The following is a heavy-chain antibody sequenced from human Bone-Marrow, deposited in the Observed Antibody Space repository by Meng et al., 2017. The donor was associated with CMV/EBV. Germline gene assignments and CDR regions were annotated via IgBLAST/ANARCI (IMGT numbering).Heavy chain of an antibody. Sequence: GGSLRLSCAASGFTFSSYAMSWVRQAPGKGLEWVSAISGSGGSTYYADSVKGRFTISRDNSKNTLYLQMNSLRAEDTAVYYCAKASKSPHCSSTSCQLDYWGQGTLVTVSS. CDR2: ISGSGGST. D-gene: IGHD2-2*01. V-gene: IGHV3-23*01. J-gene: IGHJ4*02. CDR3: AKASKSPHCSSTSCQLDY. CDR1: GFTFSSYA.